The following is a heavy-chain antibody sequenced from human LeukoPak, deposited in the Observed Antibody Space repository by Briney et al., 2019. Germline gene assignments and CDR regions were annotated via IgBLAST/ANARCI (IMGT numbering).Heavy chain of an antibody. CDR3: ARGSDFWSGRPKYYFDY. V-gene: IGHV4-39*07. J-gene: IGHJ4*02. CDR2: IYYSGST. Sequence: PSETLSLTCTVSGDSIKSSSYYWAWVRQPPGKGLEWIGSIYYSGSTYYNPSLKSRVTISVDTSKNQFSLKLSSVTAADTAVYYCARGSDFWSGRPKYYFDYWGQGTLVTVSS. CDR1: GDSIKSSSYY. D-gene: IGHD3-3*01.